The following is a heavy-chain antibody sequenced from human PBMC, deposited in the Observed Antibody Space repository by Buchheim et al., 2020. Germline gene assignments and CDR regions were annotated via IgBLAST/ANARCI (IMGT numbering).Heavy chain of an antibody. J-gene: IGHJ6*02. CDR2: ISFDGSNK. D-gene: IGHD4-23*01. V-gene: IGHV3-30*04. Sequence: QVQLVESGGGVVQPGMSLRLSCAVSGFTFSSFAMHWVRQAPGKGLEWVAVISFDGSNKYYAGSVKGRFTISKDNSKNTLYLQMNSLRAEDTAVYYCARVHGDKNYYYYGMDVWGQGTT. CDR1: GFTFSSFA. CDR3: ARVHGDKNYYYYGMDV.